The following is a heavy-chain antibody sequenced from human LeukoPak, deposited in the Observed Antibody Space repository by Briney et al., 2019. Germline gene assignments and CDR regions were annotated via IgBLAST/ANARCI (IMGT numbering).Heavy chain of an antibody. D-gene: IGHD2-2*01. Sequence: GGSLKLSCAASGFTSSGSAMRWGRDASGKGLEWVGRIRSKANSYATAYAASVKGRFTISRDDSKNTAYLQMNSLKTEETAVYYCTRRDQGLDYWGQGTLVTVSS. CDR3: TRRDQGLDY. CDR2: IRSKANSYAT. J-gene: IGHJ4*02. V-gene: IGHV3-73*01. CDR1: GFTSSGSA.